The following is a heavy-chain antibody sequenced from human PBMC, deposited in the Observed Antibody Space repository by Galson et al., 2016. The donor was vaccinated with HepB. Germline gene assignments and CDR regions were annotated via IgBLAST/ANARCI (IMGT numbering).Heavy chain of an antibody. Sequence: TLSLTCTVSGGSISSYYWSWIRQPPGKGLEWLAYIHYSGTTNYNPSLKSRVTISVDTFKNQFSLKMNSVTAADTAVYYCARGRGGSGSPFEHWGQGTLVPVSS. J-gene: IGHJ4*02. CDR3: ARGRGGSGSPFEH. CDR1: GGSISSYY. CDR2: IHYSGTT. D-gene: IGHD6-19*01. V-gene: IGHV4-59*01.